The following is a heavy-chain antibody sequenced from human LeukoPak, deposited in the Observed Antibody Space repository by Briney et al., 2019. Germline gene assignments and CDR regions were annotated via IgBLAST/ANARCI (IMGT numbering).Heavy chain of an antibody. D-gene: IGHD3-10*01. Sequence: PSETLSLTCAVSSYSIRSGYYWGWIRQPPGKGLEWIGSIYHSGSTYYDPSLKSQVSVSVDTSKNEFSLKLSSVTAADTAVYYCARDTYGSGSYPRFDPWGQGTLVTVSS. CDR1: SYSIRSGYY. CDR2: IYHSGST. V-gene: IGHV4-38-2*02. CDR3: ARDTYGSGSYPRFDP. J-gene: IGHJ5*02.